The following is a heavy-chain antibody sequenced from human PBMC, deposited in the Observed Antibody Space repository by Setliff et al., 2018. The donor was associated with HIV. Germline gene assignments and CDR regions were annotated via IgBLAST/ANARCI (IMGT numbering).Heavy chain of an antibody. J-gene: IGHJ4*02. CDR1: GGSIYGSDYY. D-gene: IGHD1-1*01. CDR2: IYYSGST. CDR3: ARQGQLGSE. Sequence: SETLSLTCTVSGGSIYGSDYYWGWIRQPPGKGLESIGIIYYSGSTYYKPSLKSRVTISVDTSKNQFYLKLSSVTAADTAVYYCARQGQLGSEWGQGTLVTVSS. V-gene: IGHV4-39*01.